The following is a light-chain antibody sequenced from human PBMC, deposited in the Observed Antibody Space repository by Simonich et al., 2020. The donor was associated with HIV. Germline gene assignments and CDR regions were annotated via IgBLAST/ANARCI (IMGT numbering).Light chain of an antibody. CDR1: SSNIGAGYD. CDR3: QSYDSGLSGSV. J-gene: IGLJ3*02. Sequence: QSVLTQPPSVSGAPGQRVTISCTGSSSNIGAGYDVHWYQQFPGTAPKLLIYGNTKRPSGVPDRVSGSKAGTSASLAITGLQTEDEADYYCQSYDSGLSGSVFGGGTTLTVL. CDR2: GNT. V-gene: IGLV1-40*01.